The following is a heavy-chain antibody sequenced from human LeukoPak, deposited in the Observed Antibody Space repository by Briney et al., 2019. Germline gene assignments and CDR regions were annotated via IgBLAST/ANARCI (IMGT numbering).Heavy chain of an antibody. CDR1: GYTFASYY. CDR3: ARDLFTVDTAMVTAY. CDR2: INPSGGST. Sequence: GASVKVSCKASGYTFASYYMRWVRQAPGQGLEWMGIINPSGGSTSYAQKFQGRVTMTRDTSTSTVYMELSSLRSGDTAVYYCARDLFTVDTAMVTAYWGQGTLVTVSS. J-gene: IGHJ4*02. V-gene: IGHV1-46*01. D-gene: IGHD5-18*01.